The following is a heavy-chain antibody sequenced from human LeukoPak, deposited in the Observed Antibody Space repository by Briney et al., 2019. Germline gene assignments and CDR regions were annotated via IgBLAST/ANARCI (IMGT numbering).Heavy chain of an antibody. CDR1: GFTFSSYA. CDR2: ISGSGGST. V-gene: IGHV3-23*01. J-gene: IGHJ4*02. CDR3: AKGLYSTGYYVDY. D-gene: IGHD3-22*01. Sequence: GGSLRLSCAASGFTFSSYAMSWVREPPGKGLGWVSSISGSGGSTYYADSVKGRSTISRDNSKNTLSLQMNSLRAEDTAVYFCAKGLYSTGYYVDYWGQGTLVTVSS.